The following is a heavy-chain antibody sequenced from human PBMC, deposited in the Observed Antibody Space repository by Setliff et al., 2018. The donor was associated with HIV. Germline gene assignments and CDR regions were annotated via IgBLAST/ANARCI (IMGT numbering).Heavy chain of an antibody. D-gene: IGHD4-4*01. Sequence: SETLSLTCAVYGGSFIDHYWTWIRQPPGKGLEWIGEINHSRNVDSNPSLKSRVIISVDTSKNQFSLKLTSVTVADAAVYFCARGRSLITVRRYFDSWGQGTPVTVSS. CDR2: INHSRNV. J-gene: IGHJ4*02. V-gene: IGHV4-34*01. CDR1: GGSFIDHY. CDR3: ARGRSLITVRRYFDS.